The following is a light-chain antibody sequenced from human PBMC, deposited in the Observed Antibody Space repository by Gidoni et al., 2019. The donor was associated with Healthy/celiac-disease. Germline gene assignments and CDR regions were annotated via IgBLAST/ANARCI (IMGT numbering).Light chain of an antibody. CDR2: DAS. V-gene: IGKV3-11*01. Sequence: ELALTQSPATLSLSPGDRATLSCRASQSVSSYLAWYQQKPGQAPRLLIYDASNMATGIPARFSGSGSGTDFTLTISSLEPEDFAVYYCQQRSNWPYSFGQGTKLEIK. CDR1: QSVSSY. J-gene: IGKJ2*03. CDR3: QQRSNWPYS.